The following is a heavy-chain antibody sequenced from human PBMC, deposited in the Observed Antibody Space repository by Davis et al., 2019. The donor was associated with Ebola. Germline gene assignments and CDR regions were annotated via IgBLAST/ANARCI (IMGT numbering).Heavy chain of an antibody. CDR2: IYPSGSA. V-gene: IGHV4-4*07. CDR3: ASLHQIRNRGRDFFDC. J-gene: IGHJ4*02. CDR1: GDSISNYY. D-gene: IGHD1/OR15-1a*01. Sequence: PSETLSLTCTVSGDSISNYYWSWFRQSARKGVEWIGRIYPSGSANYNPSLKSRVTMSLDTSNNQFSLRLTSVTAADTAVYYCASLHQIRNRGRDFFDCWGQGTLVTVSS.